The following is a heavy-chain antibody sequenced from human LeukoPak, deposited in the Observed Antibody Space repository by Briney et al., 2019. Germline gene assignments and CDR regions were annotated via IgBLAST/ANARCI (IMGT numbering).Heavy chain of an antibody. CDR3: ARWYCSSANCYYDY. CDR2: ISGTSSTM. V-gene: IGHV3-48*04. CDR1: GFTFSSYS. Sequence: GGSLRLSCAASGFTFSSYSMNWVRQAPGKGLDWVSYISGTSSTMHYADSVKGRFTISRDNAKNSLYLQMNSLRAEDTAVYYCARWYCSSANCYYDYWGQGTLVTVSS. J-gene: IGHJ4*02. D-gene: IGHD2-2*01.